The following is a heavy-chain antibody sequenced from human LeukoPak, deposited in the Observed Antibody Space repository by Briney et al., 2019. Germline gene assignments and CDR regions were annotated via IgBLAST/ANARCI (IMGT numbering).Heavy chain of an antibody. J-gene: IGHJ6*02. CDR3: ARGDYYYYDSSGYYQAMTYYYGMDV. Sequence: ASVKVSCKPSGYTFTIYAMNWVRQAPGQGLEWMGWINTNTGNPTYAQGFTGRFVFSLDTSVSTAYPQICSLKAEDTAVYYCARGDYYYYDSSGYYQAMTYYYGMDVWGQGTTVTVSS. CDR2: INTNTGNP. V-gene: IGHV7-4-1*01. D-gene: IGHD3-22*01. CDR1: GYTFTIYA.